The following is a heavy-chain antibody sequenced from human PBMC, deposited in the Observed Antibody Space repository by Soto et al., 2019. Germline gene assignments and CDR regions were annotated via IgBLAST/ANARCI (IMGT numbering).Heavy chain of an antibody. Sequence: SVKVSCKASGGTFSSSTISWVRQAPGQGLEWMGRIIPILGIANYAQKFQGRVTITADKSTSTAYMELSSLRSEGTAVYYCARDLPFPIIQIGLNSWFVPWGQ. CDR1: GGTFSSST. D-gene: IGHD3-10*01. CDR2: IIPILGIA. J-gene: IGHJ5*02. CDR3: ARDLPFPIIQIGLNSWFVP. V-gene: IGHV1-69*04.